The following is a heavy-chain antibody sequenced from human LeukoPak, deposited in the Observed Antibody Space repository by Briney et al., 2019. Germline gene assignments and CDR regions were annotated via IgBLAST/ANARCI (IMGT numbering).Heavy chain of an antibody. D-gene: IGHD5-12*01. V-gene: IGHV3-7*04. CDR3: GGGGWMDDAFDI. J-gene: IGHJ3*02. CDR2: IKPDGGEK. Sequence: GGSLRLSCAASGFTFSSYWMSWVRQAPGKGLEWVANIKPDGGEKYYVDSVKGRFTISRDNAKNSLYLQMNSLRAEDTAGYYCGGGGWMDDAFDIWGQGTTVIVSS. CDR1: GFTFSSYW.